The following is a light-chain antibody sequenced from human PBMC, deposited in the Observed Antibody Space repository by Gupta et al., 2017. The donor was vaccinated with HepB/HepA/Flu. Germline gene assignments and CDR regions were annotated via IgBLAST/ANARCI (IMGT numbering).Light chain of an antibody. J-gene: IGLJ2*01. V-gene: IGLV1-47*01. CDR3: AVWDDSMSGRV. CDR2: RSD. CDR1: TYNIGRHS. Sequence: QSVLTQPPSASGTPGQRFTISCSGTTYNIGRHSVYWSQQRPGTAHKILIYRSDQRPSGVPDRFSGSKSGSSSSLAISGLRSDDEADYYCAVWDDSMSGRVFGGGTKLTVL.